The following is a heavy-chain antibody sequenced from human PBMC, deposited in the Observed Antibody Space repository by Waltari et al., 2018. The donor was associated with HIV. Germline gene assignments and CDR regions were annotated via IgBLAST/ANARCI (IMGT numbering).Heavy chain of an antibody. CDR2: ISPTGDST. V-gene: IGHV3-23*01. CDR3: AKKGHLSGGNWKRDYFDY. J-gene: IGHJ4*02. Sequence: EVQLLESGGGLVQPGGSLRLSCAASGFTFSDYSMSWVRQAPGKGLEGVSAISPTGDSTSDADSVKGRFTISRDNSKNTVYLQMNSLGAEDTAIYYCAKKGHLSGGNWKRDYFDYWGQGTLVTVSS. CDR1: GFTFSDYS. D-gene: IGHD2-15*01.